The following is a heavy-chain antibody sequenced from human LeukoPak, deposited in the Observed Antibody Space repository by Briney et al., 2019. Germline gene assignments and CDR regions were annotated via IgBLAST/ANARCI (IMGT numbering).Heavy chain of an antibody. CDR1: GFTFSSYG. V-gene: IGHV3-30*18. D-gene: IGHD3-10*01. CDR3: AKSVGVRGVTYYFDY. Sequence: PGGSLRLSCAASGFTFSSYGMHWVRQAPGKGLEWVAVISYDGSNKYYADSVKGRFTISRYNSKNTLYLQMNSLRAEDTAVYYCAKSVGVRGVTYYFDYWGQGTLVTVSS. J-gene: IGHJ4*02. CDR2: ISYDGSNK.